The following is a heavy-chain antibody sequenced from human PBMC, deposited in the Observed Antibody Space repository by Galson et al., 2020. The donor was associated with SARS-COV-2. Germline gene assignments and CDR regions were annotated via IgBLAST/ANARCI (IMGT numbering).Heavy chain of an antibody. CDR3: VRDGGILVPAEVDAEAFDY. CDR2: ISSTSGYI. V-gene: IGHV3-21*06. J-gene: IGHJ4*02. Sequence: GESLKISCVASGFTFRRYSMNWVRQAPGKGLEWVSSISSTSGYIYYAASVKGRFTISRDNAESTLHLEMRSLSADDTAIYYCVRDGGILVPAEVDAEAFDYWGQGVLVTVSS. D-gene: IGHD5-18*01. CDR1: GFTFRRYS.